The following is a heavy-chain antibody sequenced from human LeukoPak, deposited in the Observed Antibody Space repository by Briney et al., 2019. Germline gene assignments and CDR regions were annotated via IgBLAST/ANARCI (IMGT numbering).Heavy chain of an antibody. CDR2: IIPIFGTA. CDR1: GGTFSSYA. Sequence: ASVKVSCKASGGTFSSYAISLVRQAPGQGLEWMGRIIPIFGTANYAQKFQGRVTITTDESTSTAYMELSSLRSEDTAVYYCASDVTIFGVRDYYFDYWGQGTLVTVSS. J-gene: IGHJ4*02. D-gene: IGHD3-3*01. CDR3: ASDVTIFGVRDYYFDY. V-gene: IGHV1-69*05.